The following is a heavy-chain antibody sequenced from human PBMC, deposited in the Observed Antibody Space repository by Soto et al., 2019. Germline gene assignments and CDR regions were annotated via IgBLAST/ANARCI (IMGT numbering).Heavy chain of an antibody. V-gene: IGHV1-18*01. CDR1: GYSFTNYG. J-gene: IGHJ6*03. CDR3: ARDRGVVPPVAGNTHYYYYMDV. Sequence: ASVKVSCKASGYSFTNYGITWVRQAPGQGFEWMGWISAYNGDTNYAQKLQGRVTMTTDASTSTAYLELRSLRSDDTAVYYCARDRGVVPPVAGNTHYYYYMDVWGKGTTVTISS. D-gene: IGHD6-19*01. CDR2: ISAYNGDT.